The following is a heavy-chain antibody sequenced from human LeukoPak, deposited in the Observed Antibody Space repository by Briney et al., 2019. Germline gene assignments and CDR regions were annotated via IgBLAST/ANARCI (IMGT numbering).Heavy chain of an antibody. D-gene: IGHD5-18*01. J-gene: IGHJ4*02. Sequence: ASVKVSCKASGYTFTNYGFHWVRQAPGQGPEWMGWIRVSDGDTKYAQKFQGRVTLTRDTSANTAYMDLWSLRSDDTAVYFCARSGFSFGYHYFDLWGQGTLVTVSS. CDR3: ARSGFSFGYHYFDL. V-gene: IGHV1-18*01. CDR1: GYTFTNYG. CDR2: IRVSDGDT.